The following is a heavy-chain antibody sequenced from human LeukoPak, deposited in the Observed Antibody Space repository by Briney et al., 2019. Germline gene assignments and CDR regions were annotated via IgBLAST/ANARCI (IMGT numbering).Heavy chain of an antibody. CDR3: ARAWFYETSKWLLFRPNWFDP. D-gene: IGHD3-3*01. CDR1: GYTFTGYY. J-gene: IGHJ5*02. V-gene: IGHV1-2*02. Sequence: GASVKVSCKASGYTFTGYYMHWVRQAPGQGLEWMGWINPNSGGTNYAQKFQGRVTMTRDTSISTAYMELSRLRSDDTAVYYCARAWFYETSKWLLFRPNWFDPWGQGTLVTVSS. CDR2: INPNSGGT.